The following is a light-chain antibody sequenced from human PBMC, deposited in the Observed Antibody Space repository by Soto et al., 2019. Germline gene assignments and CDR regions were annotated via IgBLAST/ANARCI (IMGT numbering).Light chain of an antibody. CDR2: HAS. Sequence: DIQMTQSPSTLSASVGDRVTISCRASQSLSGWLAWYQQKPGKAPKLMIYHASSLESGVPSRFSGSGYGTEFTLTISSLQPDDFATYHCQQYNSYPWTFGQGTKVEIK. CDR3: QQYNSYPWT. CDR1: QSLSGW. V-gene: IGKV1-5*01. J-gene: IGKJ1*01.